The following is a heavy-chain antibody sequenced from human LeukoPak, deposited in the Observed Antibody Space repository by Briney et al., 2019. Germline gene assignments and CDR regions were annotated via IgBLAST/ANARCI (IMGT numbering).Heavy chain of an antibody. D-gene: IGHD2-15*01. CDR2: ISADNGNT. CDR1: GYTLAYYG. J-gene: IGHJ6*04. V-gene: IGHV1-18*01. Sequence: ASVKVSCKASGYTLAYYGISWVRQAPGQGLEWMGWISADNGNTNYAQKLQGRVTMTTDTSTSTAYMELRSLRSDDTAVYYCARGAGDIERSDNYGRDVWGKGPTVTVSS. CDR3: ARGAGDIERSDNYGRDV.